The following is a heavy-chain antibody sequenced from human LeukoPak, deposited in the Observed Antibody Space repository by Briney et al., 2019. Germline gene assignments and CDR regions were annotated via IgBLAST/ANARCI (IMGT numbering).Heavy chain of an antibody. CDR3: ARLRRSGMQLWLYGDAFDI. D-gene: IGHD5-18*01. Sequence: AGESLKISCKGSGYTFTNYWIGWVRQMPGKGLEWMGIINPGDSDIRYSPSFQGQVTISADKSITTAYLQWSSLKASDTAMYYCARLRRSGMQLWLYGDAFDIWGQGTMVTVSS. J-gene: IGHJ3*02. CDR2: INPGDSDI. CDR1: GYTFTNYW. V-gene: IGHV5-51*01.